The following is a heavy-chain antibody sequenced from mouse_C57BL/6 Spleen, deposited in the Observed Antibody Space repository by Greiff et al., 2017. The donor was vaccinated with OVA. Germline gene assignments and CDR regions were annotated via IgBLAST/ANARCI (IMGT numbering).Heavy chain of an antibody. D-gene: IGHD1-1*01. CDR3: VRLLLRVSYAMDD. Sequence: EVQGVESGGGLVQPKGSLKLSCAASGFSFNTYAMNWVRQAPGKGLEWVARIRSKSNNYATYYADSVKDRFTISRDDSKSMLYLQMNNLKTEDTAMYYCVRLLLRVSYAMDDWGQGTSVTVSS. J-gene: IGHJ4*01. CDR2: IRSKSNNYAT. V-gene: IGHV10-1*01. CDR1: GFSFNTYA.